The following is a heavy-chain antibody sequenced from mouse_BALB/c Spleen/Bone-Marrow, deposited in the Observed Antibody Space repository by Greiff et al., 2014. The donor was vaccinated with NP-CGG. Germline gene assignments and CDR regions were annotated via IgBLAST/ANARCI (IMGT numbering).Heavy chain of an antibody. CDR2: IHPSDSET. J-gene: IGHJ3*01. Sequence: VQLQQSGTEVVRPGASVKLSCKASGSSFTTYWLNWVKQRPGQGLEWIGMIHPSDSETRLNQKFKDKATLTVDKSSSTAYMQLNSPTSEDSAVYYCAREKVYYGISWFAYWGQGTLVTVPA. CDR3: AREKVYYGISWFAY. D-gene: IGHD2-1*01. V-gene: IGHV1-61*01. CDR1: GSSFTTYW.